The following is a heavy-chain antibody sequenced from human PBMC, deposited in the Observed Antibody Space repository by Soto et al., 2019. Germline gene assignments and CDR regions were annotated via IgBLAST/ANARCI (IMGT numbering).Heavy chain of an antibody. CDR1: GYTFTSYG. CDR3: ARASEDGSGNTDV. CDR2: ISAYNGNT. V-gene: IGHV1-18*01. Sequence: GASVKVSCKASGYTFTSYGISWVRQAPGQGLEWMGWISAYNGNTNYAQKLQGRVTMTTDTSISTAYMELSRLRSDDTAVYYCARASEDGSGNTDVWGKGTTVTVSS. D-gene: IGHD3-10*01. J-gene: IGHJ6*03.